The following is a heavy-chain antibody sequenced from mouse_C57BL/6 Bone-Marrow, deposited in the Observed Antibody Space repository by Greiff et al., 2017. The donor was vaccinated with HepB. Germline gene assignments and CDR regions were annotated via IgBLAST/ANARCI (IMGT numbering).Heavy chain of an antibody. D-gene: IGHD1-1*01. J-gene: IGHJ4*01. CDR3: ARPITTVVEDAMDY. CDR2: ISSGGSYT. V-gene: IGHV5-6*01. Sequence: DVHLVESGGDLVKPGGSLKLSCAASGFTFSSYGMSWVRQTPDKRLEWVATISSGGSYTYYPDSVKGRFTISRDNAKNTLYLQMSSLKSEDTAMYYCARPITTVVEDAMDYWGQGTSVTVSS. CDR1: GFTFSSYG.